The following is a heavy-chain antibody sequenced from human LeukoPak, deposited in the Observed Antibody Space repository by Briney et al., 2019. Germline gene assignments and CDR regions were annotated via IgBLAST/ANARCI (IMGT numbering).Heavy chain of an antibody. J-gene: IGHJ3*02. Sequence: GGSLRLSCAASGFTFSSYAMHWVRQAPGKGLEYVSAISSSGGSTYYADSVKGRFTISRDNSKNTLYLQMSSLRAEDTAVYYCVSFVVVVAAIAFDIWGQGTMVTVSS. CDR2: ISSSGGST. V-gene: IGHV3-64D*06. D-gene: IGHD2-15*01. CDR1: GFTFSSYA. CDR3: VSFVVVVAAIAFDI.